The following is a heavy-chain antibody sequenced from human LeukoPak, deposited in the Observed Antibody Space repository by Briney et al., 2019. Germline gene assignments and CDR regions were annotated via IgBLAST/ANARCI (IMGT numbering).Heavy chain of an antibody. D-gene: IGHD2-15*01. J-gene: IGHJ3*02. CDR1: GFTFSSYA. Sequence: PGGSLRLSCAASGFTFSSYAMHWVRQAPGKGLEWVAVISYDGSNKYYADSVKGRFTSSRDNSKNTLYLQMNRLRAEDTAVYYCARDQGFYCSGGSCFSDAFDIWGQGTMVTVSS. CDR2: ISYDGSNK. CDR3: ARDQGFYCSGGSCFSDAFDI. V-gene: IGHV3-30*04.